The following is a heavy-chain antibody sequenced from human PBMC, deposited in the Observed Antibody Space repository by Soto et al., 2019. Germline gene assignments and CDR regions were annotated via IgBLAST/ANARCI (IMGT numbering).Heavy chain of an antibody. D-gene: IGHD1-1*01. Sequence: QVQLVQSGAEVRKPGASVKVSCKASGYTFSDYYIHWVRQAPGQGLERMGWINPNSGGTKYAPKFQGGVTMTRDTSITTAHMELSRLRSGDTAVYYCAREPATAKPEGVDSWGQGTLVTVSS. J-gene: IGHJ4*02. CDR2: INPNSGGT. CDR3: AREPATAKPEGVDS. V-gene: IGHV1-2*02. CDR1: GYTFSDYY.